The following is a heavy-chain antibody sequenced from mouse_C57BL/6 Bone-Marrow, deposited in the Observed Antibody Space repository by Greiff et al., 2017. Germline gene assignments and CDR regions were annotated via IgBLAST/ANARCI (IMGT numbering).Heavy chain of an antibody. V-gene: IGHV1-85*01. Sequence: QVQLQQSGPELVKPGASVKLSCKASGYTFTSYDINWVKQRPGQGLEWIGWIYPGDGSTKYNEKFKGKATLTVDKSSSTAYMELHSLTSEDSAVYFCARDYGSSYWYFDVWGTGTTVTVSS. CDR2: IYPGDGST. D-gene: IGHD1-1*01. CDR3: ARDYGSSYWYFDV. CDR1: GYTFTSYD. J-gene: IGHJ1*03.